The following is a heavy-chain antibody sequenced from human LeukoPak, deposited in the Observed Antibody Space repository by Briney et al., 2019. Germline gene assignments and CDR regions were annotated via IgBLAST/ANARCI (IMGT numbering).Heavy chain of an antibody. CDR1: GFTLSSYW. V-gene: IGHV3-74*01. Sequence: GGSLRLSCSASGFTLSSYWMHWVRQAPGKGLVWVSRINTDGGSTNYADSVKGRFTVSRDNAKNTPYLQMNSLRDEDTAVYHCARVIGWDEPFDIWGQGTMVTVSS. J-gene: IGHJ3*02. D-gene: IGHD1-26*01. CDR2: INTDGGST. CDR3: ARVIGWDEPFDI.